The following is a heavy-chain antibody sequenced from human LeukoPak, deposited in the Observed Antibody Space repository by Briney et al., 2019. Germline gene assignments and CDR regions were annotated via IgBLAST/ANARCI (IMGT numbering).Heavy chain of an antibody. CDR1: GYSFTAYV. J-gene: IGHJ4*02. D-gene: IGHD3-3*01. CDR3: ARARIPFAVVIPWDY. Sequence: SVKVSCKASGYSFTAYVISWVRQAPGQGLEWMGGIIPLFGTANYAQRFQGRVTITADESTSTAYMALSSLRSEDTAIYYCARARIPFAVVIPWDYWGQGTLVTVSS. CDR2: IIPLFGTA. V-gene: IGHV1-69*13.